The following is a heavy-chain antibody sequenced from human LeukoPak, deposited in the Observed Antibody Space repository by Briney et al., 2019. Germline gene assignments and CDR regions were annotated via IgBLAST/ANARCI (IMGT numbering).Heavy chain of an antibody. CDR1: GFTFSSYG. J-gene: IGHJ4*01. V-gene: IGHV3-30*02. CDR2: IRYDGSKK. Sequence: PGGSLRLSCAASGFTFSSYGMHWVRQAPGKGLEWVAFIRYDGSKKYYADSVKGRFTISRDNSKNTLYLQINSLRAEDTVVYYGAKDRDDFPIVNDYWGQGTVVTVSS. CDR3: AKDRDDFPIVNDY. D-gene: IGHD3/OR15-3a*01.